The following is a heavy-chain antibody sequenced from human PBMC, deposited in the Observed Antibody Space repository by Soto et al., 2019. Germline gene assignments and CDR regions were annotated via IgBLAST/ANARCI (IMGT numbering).Heavy chain of an antibody. V-gene: IGHV1-69*02. CDR2: IIPILGIA. D-gene: IGHD6-13*01. CDR3: AAERFIAAVGGDYYYGMDV. J-gene: IGHJ6*02. CDR1: GGTFSSYT. Sequence: QVQLVQSGAEVKKPGSSVKVSCKASGGTFSSYTISWVRQAPGQGLEWMGRIIPILGIANYAQKFQGRVTIPGDKSTSTAYMELRSLRSEDTAVYYCAAERFIAAVGGDYYYGMDVWGQGTTVTVSS.